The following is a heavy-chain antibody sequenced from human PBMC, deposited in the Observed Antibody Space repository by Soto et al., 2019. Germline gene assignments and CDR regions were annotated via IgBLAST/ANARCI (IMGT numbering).Heavy chain of an antibody. CDR3: ASGPPDNWGRGSWFDP. Sequence: GESLKISCKGSGYSFTSYWISWVRQMPGKGLEWMGRIDPSDSYTNYSPSFQGHVTISADKSISTAYLQWSSLKASDTAMYYCASGPPDNWGRGSWFDPWGQGTLVTVSS. D-gene: IGHD7-27*01. CDR1: GYSFTSYW. J-gene: IGHJ5*02. V-gene: IGHV5-10-1*01. CDR2: IDPSDSYT.